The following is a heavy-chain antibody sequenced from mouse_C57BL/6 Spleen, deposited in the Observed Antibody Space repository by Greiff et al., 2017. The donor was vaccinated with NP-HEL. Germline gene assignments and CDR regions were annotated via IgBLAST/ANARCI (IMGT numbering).Heavy chain of an antibody. Sequence: EVKLQESGPGLVKPSQSLSLTCSVTGYSITSGYYWNWIRQFPGNKLEWMGYISYDGSNNYNPSLKNRISITRDTSKNQFFLKLNSVTTEDTATYYCARWGDGYYNYFDYWGQGTTLTVSS. CDR2: ISYDGSN. D-gene: IGHD2-3*01. V-gene: IGHV3-6*01. J-gene: IGHJ2*01. CDR3: ARWGDGYYNYFDY. CDR1: GYSITSGYY.